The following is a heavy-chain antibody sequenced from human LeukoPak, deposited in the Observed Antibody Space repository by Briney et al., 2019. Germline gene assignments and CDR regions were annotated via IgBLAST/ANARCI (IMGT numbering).Heavy chain of an antibody. CDR1: GGSFSGYY. Sequence: SETLSLTCAVYGGSFSGYYWSWLRQPPGKGLEWIGEINHSGSTNYNPSLKSRVTISVDTSKNQFSLKLSSVTAADTAVYYCARGPTITGIVNRYFDYWGQGTLVTVSS. V-gene: IGHV4-34*01. J-gene: IGHJ4*02. CDR3: ARGPTITGIVNRYFDY. CDR2: INHSGST. D-gene: IGHD1-26*01.